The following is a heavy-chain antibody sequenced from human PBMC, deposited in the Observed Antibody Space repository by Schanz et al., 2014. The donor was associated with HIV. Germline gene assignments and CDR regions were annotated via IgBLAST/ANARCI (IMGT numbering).Heavy chain of an antibody. D-gene: IGHD3-16*01. V-gene: IGHV3-30*18. Sequence: QVQLVESGGGVVQPGRSLRLSCAASGFTFSSDGMHWVRQAPGKGLEWVAFISYDGSNKYYADSVKGRFTISRDNAKNTLYLQMNSLRAEDTALYYCAKEMVSRYYGDAFNIWGQGTMVTVSS. CDR1: GFTFSSDG. CDR2: ISYDGSNK. CDR3: AKEMVSRYYGDAFNI. J-gene: IGHJ3*02.